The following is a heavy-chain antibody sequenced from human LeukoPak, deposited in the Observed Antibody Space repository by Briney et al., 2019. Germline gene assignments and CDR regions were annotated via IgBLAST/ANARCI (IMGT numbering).Heavy chain of an antibody. J-gene: IGHJ5*02. CDR3: AKDLTGGSTRVVPAANPFDP. CDR1: GFTFSSYA. Sequence: GSLRLSCAASGFTFSSYAMTWVRQAPGKGLEWVSAISGSGGSTYYADSVKGRFTISRDNSKNTLYLQMNSLIVEDTAVYYCAKDLTGGSTRVVPAANPFDPWGQGTLVTVSS. CDR2: ISGSGGST. V-gene: IGHV3-23*01. D-gene: IGHD2-2*01.